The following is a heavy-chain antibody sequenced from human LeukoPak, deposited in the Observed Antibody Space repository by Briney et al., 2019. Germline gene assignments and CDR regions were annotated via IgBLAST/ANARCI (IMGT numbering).Heavy chain of an antibody. D-gene: IGHD3-22*01. CDR1: GGTFSSYA. CDR2: IIPIFGTA. CDR3: ARLLGYYDSSGCYYFDY. Sequence: SVKVSCKASGGTFSSYAISWVRQAPGQGLEWMGGIIPIFGTANYAQKFQGRVTITADESTSTAYMELSSLRSEDTAVYYCARLLGYYDSSGCYYFDYWGQGTLVTVSS. V-gene: IGHV1-69*13. J-gene: IGHJ4*02.